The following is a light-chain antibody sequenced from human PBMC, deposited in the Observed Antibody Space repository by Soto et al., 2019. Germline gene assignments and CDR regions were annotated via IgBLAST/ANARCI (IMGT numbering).Light chain of an antibody. V-gene: IGKV3-15*01. CDR1: HSVNSH. CDR2: GAS. CDR3: QQNKEWPGT. J-gene: IGKJ1*01. Sequence: MMMTQSPATLSVSPGERVTLSCRTSHSVNSHVAWYQQKPGQAPRLLLYGASTRATGIPVRFSGSGFGTEFTLTISSLQSEDFGVYYCQQNKEWPGTFGQGTKVDIK.